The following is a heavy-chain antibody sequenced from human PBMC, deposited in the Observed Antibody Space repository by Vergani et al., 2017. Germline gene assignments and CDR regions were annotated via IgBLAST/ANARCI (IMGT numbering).Heavy chain of an antibody. V-gene: IGHV3-30*03. CDR3: ADWCYCSGGSCYYELYVDL. J-gene: IGHJ2*01. CDR2: ISYDGSNK. D-gene: IGHD2-15*01. Sequence: QVQLVESGGGLVKPGGSLRLSCAASVFTFSDYYMSWIRQAPGKGLEWVAVISYDGSNKYYADSVKGRFTISRDNSKDTLYLQMNSLRAEDTAVYYCADWCYCSGGSCYYELYVDLWGRGTLVTVSS. CDR1: VFTFSDYY.